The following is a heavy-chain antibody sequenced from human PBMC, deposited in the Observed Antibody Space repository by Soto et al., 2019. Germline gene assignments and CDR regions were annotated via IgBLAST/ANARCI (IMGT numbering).Heavy chain of an antibody. CDR3: ASVYYYDAFDI. V-gene: IGHV4-59*01. D-gene: IGHD3-10*01. CDR1: GGSISSYY. J-gene: IGHJ3*02. Sequence: SETLSLTCTVSGGSISSYYSSWIRQPPGKGLEWIGYIYSSGSTNYNPSLKSRVTISVDTSKNQFSLKLSSVTAADTAVYYCASVYYYDAFDIWGQGTMVTVSS. CDR2: IYSSGST.